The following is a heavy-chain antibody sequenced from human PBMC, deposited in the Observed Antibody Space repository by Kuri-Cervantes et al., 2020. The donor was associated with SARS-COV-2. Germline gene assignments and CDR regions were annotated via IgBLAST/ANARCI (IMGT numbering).Heavy chain of an antibody. Sequence: ESLKISCAVYGGSFSSYYWSWIRQPPGKGLEWMGEINHSGSTNYNPSLKSRVTISVDTSKNQFSLELSSVTAADTAVYYCARVAVAATIFGDYWGQGNMVTVSS. V-gene: IGHV4-34*01. CDR1: GGSFSSYY. J-gene: IGHJ4*02. D-gene: IGHD6-19*01. CDR3: ARVAVAATIFGDY. CDR2: INHSGST.